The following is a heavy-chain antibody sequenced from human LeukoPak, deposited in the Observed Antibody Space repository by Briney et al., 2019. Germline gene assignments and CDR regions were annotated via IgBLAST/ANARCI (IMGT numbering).Heavy chain of an antibody. Sequence: GASVVVSCKVAGHRLTELSMHWVRQAPGKGLEWMGCLSPEGRKKMYAEAFKGRFTMTGDSSTDTAYMELSSLTSDDTAVYYCATAKYPQGPFDSSPFDYWGQGALVIVSS. CDR1: GHRLTELS. D-gene: IGHD3-22*01. CDR3: ATAKYPQGPFDSSPFDY. CDR2: LSPEGRKK. V-gene: IGHV1-24*01. J-gene: IGHJ4*02.